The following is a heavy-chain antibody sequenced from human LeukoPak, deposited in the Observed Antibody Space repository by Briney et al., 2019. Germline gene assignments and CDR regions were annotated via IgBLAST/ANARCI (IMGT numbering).Heavy chain of an antibody. D-gene: IGHD1-7*01. V-gene: IGHV1-18*01. CDR3: ARDIGITGTKGSLTFDY. Sequence: ASVKVSCKASGYTFTSYGISWVRQAPGQGLEWMGWISAYNGNTNYAQKLQGRVTMTTDTSTSTAYMELRSLRSDDTAVYYCARDIGITGTKGSLTFDYWGQGTLVTVSS. CDR1: GYTFTSYG. J-gene: IGHJ4*02. CDR2: ISAYNGNT.